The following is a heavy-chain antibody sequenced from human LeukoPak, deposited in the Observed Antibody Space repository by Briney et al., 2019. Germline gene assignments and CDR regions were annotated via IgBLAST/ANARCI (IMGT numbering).Heavy chain of an antibody. CDR3: ARHRRDYYGSGSYGAFDI. CDR2: IYYSGST. Sequence: SETLSLTCTVSDGSISSYYWSWIWQPPGKGLEWIGYIYYSGSTNYNPSLKSRVTISVDTSKNQFSLKLSSVTAADTAVYYCARHRRDYYGSGSYGAFDIWGQGTMVTVS. J-gene: IGHJ3*02. CDR1: DGSISSYY. V-gene: IGHV4-59*08. D-gene: IGHD3-10*01.